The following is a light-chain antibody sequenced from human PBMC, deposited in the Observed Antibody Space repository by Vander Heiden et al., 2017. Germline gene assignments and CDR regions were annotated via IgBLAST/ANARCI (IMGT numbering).Light chain of an antibody. CDR3: QVWDTSGGRWV. J-gene: IGLJ3*02. Sequence: SYVLTQPPSGAVAPGQTARIPCGGKNIGTKNVPWYRQKPGQAPVLVVYNDVGRPSGIPARFSGSNSGNTAALSISRVEAGDEADYYCQVWDTSGGRWVFGGGTKLTVL. V-gene: IGLV3-21*02. CDR1: NIGTKN. CDR2: NDV.